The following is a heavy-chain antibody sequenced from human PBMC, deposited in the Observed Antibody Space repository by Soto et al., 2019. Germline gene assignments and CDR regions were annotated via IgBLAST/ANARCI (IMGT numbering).Heavy chain of an antibody. Sequence: GGSLRLSCTASEFTFPMSWLRQAPGPGLEWVATITESGDRTHYADSVKGRFTISRDNSKNTVFLQMNSLRAEDTAVYYCAKARRIAAAGTNWFDPWGQGTLATVSS. V-gene: IGHV3-23*01. D-gene: IGHD6-13*01. CDR2: ITESGDRT. CDR3: AKARRIAAAGTNWFDP. J-gene: IGHJ5*02. CDR1: EFTFP.